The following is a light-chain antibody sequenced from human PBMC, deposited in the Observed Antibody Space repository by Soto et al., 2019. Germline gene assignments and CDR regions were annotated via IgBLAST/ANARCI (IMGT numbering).Light chain of an antibody. J-gene: IGKJ1*01. V-gene: IGKV3-20*01. Sequence: EIVLTQSPGTLSLSPGDRATLSCRASQSVSGSYLAWYQQKPGQAPRLVIYDASSRATGIPDRFSGSGSGADFTLTISRLEPEDFAVYYCQQYASSPRTFGQGTKVEIK. CDR1: QSVSGSY. CDR3: QQYASSPRT. CDR2: DAS.